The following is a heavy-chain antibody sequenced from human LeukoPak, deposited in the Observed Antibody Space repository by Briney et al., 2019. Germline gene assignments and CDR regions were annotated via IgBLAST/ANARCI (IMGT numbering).Heavy chain of an antibody. CDR1: GGSFSSHA. Sequence: ASVKVSCKASGGSFSSHAINWVRQAPGQGLEWMGGIIPIFGTANYAQKFQDRATITAVESMSTVYMELSSLRSEGTAVYYCARGWLAETTVVTPYNYWGQGSLVTVSS. J-gene: IGHJ4*02. CDR3: ARGWLAETTVVTPYNY. CDR2: IIPIFGTA. D-gene: IGHD4-23*01. V-gene: IGHV1-69*13.